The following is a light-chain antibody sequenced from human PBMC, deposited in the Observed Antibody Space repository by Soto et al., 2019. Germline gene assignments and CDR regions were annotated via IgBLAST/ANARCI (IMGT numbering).Light chain of an antibody. J-gene: IGLJ2*01. Sequence: QSVLTQPPSASGTPGQRVTISCSGGSSNIGRNYVYWYQQFPGAAPKLLMYSHNIRPSGVPDRFSASTSGTSASLAISGFRSEDEGYYHCSAWDDNVRGVVFGGGTKLTVL. V-gene: IGLV1-47*02. CDR1: SSNIGRNY. CDR2: SHN. CDR3: SAWDDNVRGVV.